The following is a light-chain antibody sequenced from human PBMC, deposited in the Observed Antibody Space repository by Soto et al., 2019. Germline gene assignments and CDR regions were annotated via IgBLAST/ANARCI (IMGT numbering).Light chain of an antibody. CDR2: AAT. V-gene: IGKV1-39*01. Sequence: DIQMTQSPLSLSASVGDRVSITCRASQSISTFLSWYQQTPGRAPKLLIYAATTLQRGVPSRFVGTGSGTDFTLTISSLQPEDFATYFCQQSYSAPPAFGQGTKVDIK. CDR1: QSISTF. CDR3: QQSYSAPPA. J-gene: IGKJ1*01.